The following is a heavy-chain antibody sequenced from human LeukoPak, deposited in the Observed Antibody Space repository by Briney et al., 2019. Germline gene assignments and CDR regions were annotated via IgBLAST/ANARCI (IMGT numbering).Heavy chain of an antibody. V-gene: IGHV3-74*01. CDR1: GFTFSTYW. Sequence: GGSLRLSCAASGFTFSTYWMHWVRQAPGKGLVWVSHINPAGSTAFYADSVKGRFTISRDNAKNTVYLQMSSLGAEDTAVYYCGRGMIGAYGSDYWGQGTLVTVSS. J-gene: IGHJ4*02. CDR3: GRGMIGAYGSDY. D-gene: IGHD3-10*01. CDR2: INPAGSTA.